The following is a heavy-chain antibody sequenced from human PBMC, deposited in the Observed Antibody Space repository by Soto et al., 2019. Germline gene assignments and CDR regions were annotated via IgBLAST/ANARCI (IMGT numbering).Heavy chain of an antibody. D-gene: IGHD1-26*01. Sequence: QVQLVQSGAEVKKPGASVKVSCKASGYAFTSFGITWVRQAPGQGLEWMGWIGTYHGNTNYAQKLKGRVTMTSDTSTHTAHMEVRSLTSDDRAVYYCARDRRVGANSGAYDIWGQGTTVTVSS. V-gene: IGHV1-18*01. CDR2: IGTYHGNT. CDR1: GYAFTSFG. CDR3: ARDRRVGANSGAYDI. J-gene: IGHJ3*02.